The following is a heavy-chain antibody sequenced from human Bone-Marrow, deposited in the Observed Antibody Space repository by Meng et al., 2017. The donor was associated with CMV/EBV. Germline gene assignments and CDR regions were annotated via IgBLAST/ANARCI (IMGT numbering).Heavy chain of an antibody. Sequence: GSLRLSCTVSGGSVSSGSYYWSWIRQPPGKGLEWIGYIYYSGSTNYNPSLKSRVTISVDTSKNQFSLKLSSVTAADTAVYYCARGKYSSSSEGVWFDPWGQGTLV. CDR3: ARGKYSSSSEGVWFDP. CDR1: GGSVSSGSYY. CDR2: IYYSGST. D-gene: IGHD6-6*01. J-gene: IGHJ5*02. V-gene: IGHV4-61*01.